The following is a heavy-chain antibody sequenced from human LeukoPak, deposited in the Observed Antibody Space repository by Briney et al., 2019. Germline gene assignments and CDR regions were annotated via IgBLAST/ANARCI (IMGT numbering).Heavy chain of an antibody. CDR2: IYWDDDI. Sequence: SGPTLVNPTQTLTLTCTFSGFSLRTSGVGVGWIRQPPGKALEWLSLIYWDDDIRSRPSLKNRLTITKDTSKNQVVLTLTNMDPVDTATYYCAHRGSLSTSRGYYFDYWGQGTLVTVTS. CDR3: AHRGSLSTSRGYYFDY. D-gene: IGHD2-15*01. CDR1: GFSLRTSGVG. J-gene: IGHJ4*02. V-gene: IGHV2-5*02.